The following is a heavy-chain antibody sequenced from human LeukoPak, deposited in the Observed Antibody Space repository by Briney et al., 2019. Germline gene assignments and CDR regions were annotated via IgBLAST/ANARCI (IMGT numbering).Heavy chain of an antibody. CDR2: IIPIFGTA. CDR3: ASSGFGEFLFDY. V-gene: IGHV1-69*13. J-gene: IGHJ4*02. D-gene: IGHD3-10*01. Sequence: GASVTVSCKASGGTFSSYAISWVRQAPGQGLEWMGGIIPIFGTANYAQKFQGRVTITADESTSTAYMELSSLRSEDTAVYYCASSGFGEFLFDYWGQGTLVTVSS. CDR1: GGTFSSYA.